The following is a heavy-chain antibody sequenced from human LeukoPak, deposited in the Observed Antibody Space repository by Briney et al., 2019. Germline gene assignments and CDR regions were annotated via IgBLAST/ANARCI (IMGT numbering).Heavy chain of an antibody. CDR3: ATSKKRHIVATLYYFDY. Sequence: PGGSLRLSCAASGFTFSSYSMNWVRQAPGKVLEWVSSISSSSSYIYYADSVKGRFTISRDNAKNSLYLQMNSLRAEDTAVYYCATSKKRHIVATLYYFDYWGQGTLVTVSS. CDR1: GFTFSSYS. CDR2: ISSSSSYI. J-gene: IGHJ4*02. V-gene: IGHV3-21*01. D-gene: IGHD5-12*01.